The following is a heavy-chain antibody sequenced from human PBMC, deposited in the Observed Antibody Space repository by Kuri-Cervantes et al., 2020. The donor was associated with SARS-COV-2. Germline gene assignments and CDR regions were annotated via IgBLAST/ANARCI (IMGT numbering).Heavy chain of an antibody. D-gene: IGHD4-17*01. V-gene: IGHV1-46*01. CDR2: INPSGGST. Sequence: ASVKVSCKASGYTFTSYYMHWVRQAPGQGLEWMGIINPSGGSTSYAQKFQGRVTITADKSTSTAYMELSSLRSEDTAVYYCARPELTTVTTWVYYYGMDVWGQGTTVTVSS. CDR3: ARPELTTVTTWVYYYGMDV. J-gene: IGHJ6*02. CDR1: GYTFTSYY.